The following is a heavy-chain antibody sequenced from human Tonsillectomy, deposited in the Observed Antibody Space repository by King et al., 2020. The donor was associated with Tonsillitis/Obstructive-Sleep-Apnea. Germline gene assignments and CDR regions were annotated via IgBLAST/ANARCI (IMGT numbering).Heavy chain of an antibody. V-gene: IGHV3-23*04. CDR1: GFTFSSYA. CDR2: ISYSGGST. D-gene: IGHD3-10*01. CDR3: AKGTVQGVPRSVDY. Sequence: VQLVESGGGLVQPGGSLRLSCAASGFTFSSYAMTWVRQAPGKGLEWVSVISYSGGSTYYADSVKGRFTISRDNSKNTLYLQMNSLRAEDTAVYYCAKGTVQGVPRSVDYWGQGTLVTVSS. J-gene: IGHJ4*02.